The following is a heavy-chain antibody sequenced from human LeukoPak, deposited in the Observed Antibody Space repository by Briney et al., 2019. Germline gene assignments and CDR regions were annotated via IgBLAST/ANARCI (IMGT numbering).Heavy chain of an antibody. CDR3: ASNFNFDY. CDR2: INHSGST. Sequence: SETLSLTCAVYGGSFSGYYWSWIRQPPGKGLEWIGEINHSGSTNYDPSLKSRVTISVDTSKNQFSLKLSSVTAADTAVYYCASNFNFDYWGQGTLVTVSS. CDR1: GGSFSGYY. J-gene: IGHJ4*02. V-gene: IGHV4-34*01.